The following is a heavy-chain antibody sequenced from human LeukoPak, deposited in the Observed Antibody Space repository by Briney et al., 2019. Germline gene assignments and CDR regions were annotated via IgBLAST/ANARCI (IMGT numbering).Heavy chain of an antibody. Sequence: SLRLSCAASGFTFSSYGMHRVRQAPGKGLEWVALISYDGSNEYYADSVRGRFTISRDNSKFTLYMQMNSLRAEDTAVYYCARVRAGYCTSTSCYTGMDVWGQGTTVTVSS. CDR3: ARVRAGYCTSTSCYTGMDV. V-gene: IGHV3-30*03. D-gene: IGHD2-2*01. J-gene: IGHJ6*02. CDR2: ISYDGSNE. CDR1: GFTFSSYG.